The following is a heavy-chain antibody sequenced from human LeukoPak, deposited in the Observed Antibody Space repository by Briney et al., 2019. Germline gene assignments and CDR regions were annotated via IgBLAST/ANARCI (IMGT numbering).Heavy chain of an antibody. J-gene: IGHJ6*03. CDR3: ARTYSGFYYYYYMDV. CDR1: GGSISSYY. Sequence: SETLSLTCTVSGGSISSYYWSWIRQPPGKGLEWIGYIYYSGSTHYNPSLKSRVTISLDTSKNQFSLNLSSVTAADTAVYYCARTYSGFYYYYYMDVWGKGTAVTVSS. D-gene: IGHD5-12*01. V-gene: IGHV4-59*01. CDR2: IYYSGST.